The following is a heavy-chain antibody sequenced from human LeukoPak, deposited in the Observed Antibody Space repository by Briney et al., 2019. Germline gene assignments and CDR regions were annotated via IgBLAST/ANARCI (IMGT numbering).Heavy chain of an antibody. CDR1: GFTFSSYA. Sequence: PGRSLRLSCAASGFTFSSYAMSWVRQAPGKGLEWVSAISGSGGSTYYADSVKGRFTISRGNSKNTLYLQMNSLRAEDTAVYYCAKDNANYPSPFDYWGQGTLVTVSS. CDR2: ISGSGGST. J-gene: IGHJ4*02. CDR3: AKDNANYPSPFDY. V-gene: IGHV3-23*01. D-gene: IGHD1-1*01.